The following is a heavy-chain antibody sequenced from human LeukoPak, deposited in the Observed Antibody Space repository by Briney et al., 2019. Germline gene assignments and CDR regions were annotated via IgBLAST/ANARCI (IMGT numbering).Heavy chain of an antibody. V-gene: IGHV1-69*06. D-gene: IGHD3-10*01. J-gene: IGHJ4*02. CDR1: GGTFRSYA. CDR3: ARSVSGSYKPFDY. CDR2: IIPIFGTA. Sequence: SVKVSCKASGGTFRSYAISWVRQAPGQGLEWMGGIIPIFGTANYAQKFQGRVTITADKSTSTAYMELSSLRSEDTAVYHCARSVSGSYKPFDYWGQGTLVTVSS.